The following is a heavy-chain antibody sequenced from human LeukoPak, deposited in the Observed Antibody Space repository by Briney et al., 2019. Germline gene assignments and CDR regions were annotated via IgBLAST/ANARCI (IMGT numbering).Heavy chain of an antibody. J-gene: IGHJ4*02. CDR2: IHTSGST. V-gene: IGHV4-4*07. Sequence: SETLSLTCTVSGGSISGYYWSWIRQPAGKGLEWIGRIHTSGSTNYNPSLKSRVSMSLDTSKNQFSLKLNSVTAADTAVYYCARADFWSSYRFDLWGQGTLVSVSS. CDR1: GGSISGYY. CDR3: ARADFWSSYRFDL. D-gene: IGHD3-3*01.